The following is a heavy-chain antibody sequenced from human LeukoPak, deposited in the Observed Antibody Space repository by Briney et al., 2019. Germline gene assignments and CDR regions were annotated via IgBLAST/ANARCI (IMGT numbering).Heavy chain of an antibody. CDR1: GFTFANAW. CDR3: ATYDSTSYCYSAD. J-gene: IGHJ4*02. Sequence: PGGSLRLSCAASGFTFANAWMSWVRQAPGKGLEWVGRIKSKTADGTADYAAVVKARFTISRDDSNNMLYLQMNSLKIEDTAVYYCATYDSTSYCYSADWGQGTLVTVSS. CDR2: IKSKTADGTA. D-gene: IGHD3-22*01. V-gene: IGHV3-15*01.